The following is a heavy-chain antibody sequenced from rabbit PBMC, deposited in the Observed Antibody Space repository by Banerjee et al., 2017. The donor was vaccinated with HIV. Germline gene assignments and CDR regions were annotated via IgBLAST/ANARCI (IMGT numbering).Heavy chain of an antibody. CDR3: VSYDDYGDRNL. V-gene: IGHV1S45*01. CDR1: GFDFSSGYD. J-gene: IGHJ4*01. Sequence: QEQLEESGGDLVKPEGSLTLTCTASGFDFSSGYDMCWVRQAPGKGLEWIACIYTGSSGSTYYASRAKGRFTISKTSSTTVTLQMTSLTAADTATYFCVSYDDYGDRNLWGPGTLVTVS. CDR2: IYTGSSGST. D-gene: IGHD2-1*01.